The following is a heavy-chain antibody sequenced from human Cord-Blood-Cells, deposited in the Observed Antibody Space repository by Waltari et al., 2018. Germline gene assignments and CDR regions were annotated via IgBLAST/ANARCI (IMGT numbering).Heavy chain of an antibody. V-gene: IGHV4-38-2*01. CDR2: IYHSGST. CDR1: GYSISSGYS. D-gene: IGHD2-2*01. Sequence: QVQLQESGPGLVKPSETLSLTCAVSGYSISSGYSWGWIRQPPGKGLEWIGSIYHSGSTYYNPSLKSRVTISVDTSKNQFSLKLSSVTAADTAVYYCARTNCSSTSCYAFDIWGQGTMVTVSS. CDR3: ARTNCSSTSCYAFDI. J-gene: IGHJ3*02.